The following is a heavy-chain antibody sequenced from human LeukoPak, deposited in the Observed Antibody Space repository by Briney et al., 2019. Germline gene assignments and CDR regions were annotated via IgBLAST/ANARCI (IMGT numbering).Heavy chain of an antibody. D-gene: IGHD3-9*01. Sequence: GGSLRLSCAASGFTFSSYAMSWVRQAPGKGLEWVSAISGSGGSTYYADSVKGRFTISRDNSKNTLYLQMNSLRAEDTAVYYCAKELRYFDWLPYYYYYGMDVWGQGTTVTVSS. CDR1: GFTFSSYA. CDR2: ISGSGGST. CDR3: AKELRYFDWLPYYYYYGMDV. J-gene: IGHJ6*02. V-gene: IGHV3-23*01.